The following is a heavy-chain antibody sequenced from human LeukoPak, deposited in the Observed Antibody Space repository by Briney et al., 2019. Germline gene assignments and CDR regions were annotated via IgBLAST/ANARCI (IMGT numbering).Heavy chain of an antibody. V-gene: IGHV4-39*07. Sequence: SETLSLTCIVSGGSISSSIYYWAWVRQPPGKGLEWIGTVFYNGATQYSPSLRSRVTISIDTSTNQFSLKLTSVTAADTALYYCARENRRAYYFDYWGQGTLVTVSS. CDR3: ARENRRAYYFDY. J-gene: IGHJ4*02. CDR1: GGSISSSIYY. CDR2: VFYNGAT.